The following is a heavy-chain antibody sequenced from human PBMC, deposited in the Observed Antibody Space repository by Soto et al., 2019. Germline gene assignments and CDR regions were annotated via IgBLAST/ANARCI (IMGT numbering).Heavy chain of an antibody. V-gene: IGHV3-66*01. CDR2: IYSGGST. CDR3: ARDRRTSCSGGSCYLGAFDI. J-gene: IGHJ3*02. CDR1: GFTVSSNY. Sequence: EVQLVESGGGLVQPGGSLRLSCAASGFTVSSNYMSWVRQAPGKGLEWVSVIYSGGSTYYADSVKGRFTISRDNSKNTLYLQMNSLRAEDTAEYYCARDRRTSCSGGSCYLGAFDIWGQGTMVTVSS. D-gene: IGHD2-15*01.